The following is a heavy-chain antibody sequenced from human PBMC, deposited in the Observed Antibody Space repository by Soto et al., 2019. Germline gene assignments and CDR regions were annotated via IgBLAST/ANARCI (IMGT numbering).Heavy chain of an antibody. Sequence: PSETLSLTCTVSGGSISSYYWSWIRQPPGKGLEWIGYIYYSGSTNYNPSLKSRVTISVDTSKNQFSLKLSSVTAADTAVYYCARDHGFWSGSAYYGMDVWGQGTTVTVSS. J-gene: IGHJ6*02. CDR1: GGSISSYY. CDR3: ARDHGFWSGSAYYGMDV. V-gene: IGHV4-59*01. CDR2: IYYSGST. D-gene: IGHD3-3*01.